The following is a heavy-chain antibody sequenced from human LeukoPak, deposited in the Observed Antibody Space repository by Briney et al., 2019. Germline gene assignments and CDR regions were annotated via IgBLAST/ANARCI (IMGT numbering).Heavy chain of an antibody. Sequence: ASVKVSCKASGYTFTSYYMHWVRQAPGQGLEWMGIINPSGGSTSYAQKFQGRVTMTKDTSTNAAYMELNKLTSDDTAVYYCGRGNKSFDPWGQGTLVTVSS. J-gene: IGHJ5*02. CDR3: GRGNKSFDP. CDR2: INPSGGST. V-gene: IGHV1-46*01. CDR1: GYTFTSYY.